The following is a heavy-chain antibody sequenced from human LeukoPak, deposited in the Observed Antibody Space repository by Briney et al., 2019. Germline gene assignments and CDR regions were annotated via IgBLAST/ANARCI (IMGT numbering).Heavy chain of an antibody. Sequence: SETLSFTCAVYGGSFSGYYWSWIRQPPGKGLEWIGEINHSGSTNYNPSLKSRVTISVDTSKNQFSLKLSSVTAADTAVYYCARDDYDAFDIWGQGTMVTVSS. CDR3: ARDDYDAFDI. CDR2: INHSGST. D-gene: IGHD4-17*01. CDR1: GGSFSGYY. J-gene: IGHJ3*02. V-gene: IGHV4-34*01.